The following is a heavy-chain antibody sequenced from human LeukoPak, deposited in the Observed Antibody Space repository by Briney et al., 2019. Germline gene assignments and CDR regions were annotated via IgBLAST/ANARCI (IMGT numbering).Heavy chain of an antibody. CDR3: ARGYYDTNGYYYRLDS. V-gene: IGHV1-8*01. D-gene: IGHD3-22*01. CDR2: MNPNRGNT. J-gene: IGHJ4*02. CDR1: GYTFTTYD. Sequence: ASVKLSCKASGYTFTTYDINWVRQATGQGLEWMGWMNPNRGNTGYEQEFQGRVTMTGNTSISTAYMELSSLRSEDTAVYYCARGYYDTNGYYYRLDSWGQGTLVTVSS.